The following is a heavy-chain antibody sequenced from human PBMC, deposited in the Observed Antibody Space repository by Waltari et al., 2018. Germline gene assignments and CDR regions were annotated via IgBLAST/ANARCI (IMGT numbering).Heavy chain of an antibody. J-gene: IGHJ5*02. Sequence: QVQLVQSGAEVKMPGASVKVSCKASGFTFTTYGFSWVRQAPGNGLEWMGGSSPYNGVTDYAQNFKDRVTLTTDRYTSTVYMEVRSLRSDDTAIYYCARENWETDRASHSPWGQGTLVTVSS. D-gene: IGHD1-26*01. CDR2: SSPYNGVT. CDR1: GFTFTTYG. CDR3: ARENWETDRASHSP. V-gene: IGHV1-18*01.